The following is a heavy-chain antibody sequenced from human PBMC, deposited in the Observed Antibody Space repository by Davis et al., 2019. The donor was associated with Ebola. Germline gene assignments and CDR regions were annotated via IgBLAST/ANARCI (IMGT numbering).Heavy chain of an antibody. D-gene: IGHD3-22*01. J-gene: IGHJ4*02. CDR3: ARDLHDSSGYLSFDY. CDR1: GYTFTSYA. Sequence: ASVKVSCKASGYTFTSYAMHWVRQAPGQRLEWMGWINAGNGNTKYSQKFQGRVTITRDTSASTAYMELSSLRSEDTAVYYCARDLHDSSGYLSFDYWGQGTLVTVSS. V-gene: IGHV1-3*01. CDR2: INAGNGNT.